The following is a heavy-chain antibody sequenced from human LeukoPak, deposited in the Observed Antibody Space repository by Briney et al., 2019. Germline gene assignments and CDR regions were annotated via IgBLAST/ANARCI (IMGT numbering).Heavy chain of an antibody. CDR2: IYYSGST. D-gene: IGHD5-12*01. CDR1: GGPISSYY. J-gene: IGHJ3*02. V-gene: IGHV4-59*01. Sequence: PSETLSLTCTVSGGPISSYYWSWIRQPPGKGLEWIGYIYYSGSTNYNPSLKSRVTISVDTSKNQFSLKLSSVTAADTAVYYCARESRGYGAAFDIWGQGTMVTVSS. CDR3: ARESRGYGAAFDI.